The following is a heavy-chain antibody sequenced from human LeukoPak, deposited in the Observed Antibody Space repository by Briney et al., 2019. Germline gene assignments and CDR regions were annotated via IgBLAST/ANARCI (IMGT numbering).Heavy chain of an antibody. D-gene: IGHD6-6*01. Sequence: PSETLSLTCTVSGGSISSGSYYWSWIRQPAGKGLEWIGRIYTSGSTNYNPALKSRVTISVNTSTNQFSLKLSSVTAADTAVYYCARMGKSIAALDYWGQGTLVTVSS. CDR1: GGSISSGSYY. J-gene: IGHJ4*02. V-gene: IGHV4-61*02. CDR2: IYTSGST. CDR3: ARMGKSIAALDY.